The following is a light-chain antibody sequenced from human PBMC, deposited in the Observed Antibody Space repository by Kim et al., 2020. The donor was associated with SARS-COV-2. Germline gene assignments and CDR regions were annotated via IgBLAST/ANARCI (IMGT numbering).Light chain of an antibody. Sequence: DTINCKSSQSVLYSSNNKNYLAWYQQKPGQPPKLLIYWASTRESGVPDRFSGSGSGTDFTLTISSLQAEDVAVYYCQQYYSTPRTFGQGTKVEIK. V-gene: IGKV4-1*01. J-gene: IGKJ1*01. CDR2: WAS. CDR1: QSVLYSSNNKNY. CDR3: QQYYSTPRT.